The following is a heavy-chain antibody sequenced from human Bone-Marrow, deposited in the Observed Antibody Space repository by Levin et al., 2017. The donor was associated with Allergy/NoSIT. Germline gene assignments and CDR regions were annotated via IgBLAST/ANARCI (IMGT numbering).Heavy chain of an antibody. CDR1: GFTFHTSA. CDR2: ISGSGDVT. J-gene: IGHJ4*02. V-gene: IGHV3-23*01. CDR3: AKGSSGWFQETDS. D-gene: IGHD6-19*01. Sequence: PGGSLRLSCTASGFTFHTSAMTWVRQAPGRGLAWVSAISGSGDVTPYADSVKGRFTVFRDNSKNMLFLQMDSLRVEDTAVFYCAKGSSGWFQETDSWGQGTLVTVSS.